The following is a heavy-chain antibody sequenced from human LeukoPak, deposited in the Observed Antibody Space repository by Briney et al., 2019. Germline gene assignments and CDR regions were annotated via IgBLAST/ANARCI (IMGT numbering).Heavy chain of an antibody. CDR1: GGSINSYY. Sequence: KTSETLSLTCTVSGGSINSYYWSWIRQSAGKGLEWIGRIYSSGSTNYNPSLKSRVSMSVDTSENQFSLKLTSVTAADTAVYYCARGGKATVVTMWGQGILVTVSS. CDR3: ARGGKATVVTM. D-gene: IGHD4-23*01. V-gene: IGHV4-4*07. CDR2: IYSSGST. J-gene: IGHJ4*02.